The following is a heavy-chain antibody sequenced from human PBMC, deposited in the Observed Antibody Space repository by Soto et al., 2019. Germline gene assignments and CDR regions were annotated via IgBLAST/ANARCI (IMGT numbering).Heavy chain of an antibody. V-gene: IGHV3-23*01. CDR2: ISGSGGST. Sequence: WGSLRLSCAASGFTFSSYAIIFFRQSPLKWLEWVSAISGSGGSTYYADSVKGRFTISRDNSKNTLYLQMNSLRAEDTAVYYCAKSLGLIVVDHFDYWGQGTLVTVSS. CDR3: AKSLGLIVVDHFDY. J-gene: IGHJ4*02. CDR1: GFTFSSYA. D-gene: IGHD3-22*01.